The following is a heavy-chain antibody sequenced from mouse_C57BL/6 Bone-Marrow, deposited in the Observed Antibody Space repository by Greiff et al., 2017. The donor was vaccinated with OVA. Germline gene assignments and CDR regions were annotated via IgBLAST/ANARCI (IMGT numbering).Heavy chain of an antibody. J-gene: IGHJ3*01. CDR2: ISSGGDYI. D-gene: IGHD2-5*01. CDR3: TRGDSNYIAY. Sequence: EVQGVESGEGLVKPGGSLKLSCAASGFTFSSYAMSWVRQTPEKRLEWVAYISSGGDYIYYADTVKGRFTISRDNARNTLYLQMSSLKSEDTAMYYCTRGDSNYIAYWGQGTLVTVSA. V-gene: IGHV5-9-1*02. CDR1: GFTFSSYA.